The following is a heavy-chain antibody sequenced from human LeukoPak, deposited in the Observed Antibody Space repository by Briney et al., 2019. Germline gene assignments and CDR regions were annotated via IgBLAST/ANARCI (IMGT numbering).Heavy chain of an antibody. D-gene: IGHD3-10*01. V-gene: IGHV1-3*01. CDR2: INAGNGNT. J-gene: IGHJ4*02. CDR3: ARDFMVYYGSGSPDY. CDR1: GYTFTSYA. Sequence: GASVKVSCKASGYTFTSYAMHWVRQAPGQRLEWMGWINAGNGNTKYSQKFQGRVTTTTDTSTSTAYMELRSLRSDDTAVYYCARDFMVYYGSGSPDYWGQGTLVTVSS.